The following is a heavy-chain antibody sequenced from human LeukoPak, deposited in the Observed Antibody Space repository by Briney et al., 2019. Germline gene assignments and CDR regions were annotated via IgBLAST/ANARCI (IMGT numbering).Heavy chain of an antibody. CDR3: AREHMDYDGDGYYYAY. V-gene: IGHV4-4*07. CDR2: IYAGGNT. CDR1: GGSVSNYY. D-gene: IGHD2-21*02. J-gene: IGHJ4*02. Sequence: SETLSLTCSVSGGSVSNYYWSWIRQPAGKGLEWLGRIYAGGNTDHNPSLKSRVTMSVDSSKNQFSLRLTSVTAADTAVYYCAREHMDYDGDGYYYAYWGQGTLVTVSS.